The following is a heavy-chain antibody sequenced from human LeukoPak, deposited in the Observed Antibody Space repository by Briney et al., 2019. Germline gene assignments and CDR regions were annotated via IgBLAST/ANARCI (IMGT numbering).Heavy chain of an antibody. D-gene: IGHD6-25*01. CDR2: IYYSGST. V-gene: IGHV4-59*01. CDR1: GGSISSYY. CDR3: ARGRLPRRALAASYWYFDL. Sequence: ASETLSLTCTVSGGSISSYYWSWIRQPPGKGLEWIGYIYYSGSTNYNPSLKSRVTISVDTSKNQFSLKLSSVTAADTAVYYCARGRLPRRALAASYWYFDLWGRGTLVTVSS. J-gene: IGHJ2*01.